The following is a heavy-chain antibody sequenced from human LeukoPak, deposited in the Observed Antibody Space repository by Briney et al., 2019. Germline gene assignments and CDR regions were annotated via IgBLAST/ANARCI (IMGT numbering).Heavy chain of an antibody. J-gene: IGHJ3*02. Sequence: ASVKVSCKASGYTFTGYHIHWVRQAPGQGLEWMGRINPYSGNTGYAQKFQGRVTMTRNTSISTAYMELSSLRSEDTAVYYCARPDSSGPFGAFDIWGQGTMVTVSS. CDR2: INPYSGNT. D-gene: IGHD6-19*01. V-gene: IGHV1-8*02. CDR1: GYTFTGYH. CDR3: ARPDSSGPFGAFDI.